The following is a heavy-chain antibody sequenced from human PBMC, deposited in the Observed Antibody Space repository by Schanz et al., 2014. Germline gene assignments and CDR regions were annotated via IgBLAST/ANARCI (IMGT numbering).Heavy chain of an antibody. CDR3: ARSRSGFYFDY. CDR2: IGSSSSRI. J-gene: IGHJ4*02. D-gene: IGHD1-26*01. CDR1: GFTFSSNG. V-gene: IGHV3-48*01. Sequence: EVQLVESGGGLVQPGGSLRLSCAASGFTFSSNGMNWVRQAPGKGLEWISYIGSSSSRIDHADSVKGRFTISRDNAKNSLYLQMNSLRAEDTAVYCCARSRSGFYFDYWGQGTLVTISS.